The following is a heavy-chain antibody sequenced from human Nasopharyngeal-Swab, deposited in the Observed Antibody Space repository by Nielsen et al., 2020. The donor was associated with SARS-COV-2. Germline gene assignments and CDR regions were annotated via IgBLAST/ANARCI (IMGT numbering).Heavy chain of an antibody. CDR2: IKQDGSEK. Sequence: GESLKISCAASGFTFTDNYMSWIRQAPGKGLEWVANIKQDGSEKYYVDSVKGRFTISRDNAKNSLYLQMNSLRAEDTAVYYCARLPTTPLSFDYWGQGTLVTVSS. J-gene: IGHJ4*02. CDR3: ARLPTTPLSFDY. D-gene: IGHD4-17*01. V-gene: IGHV3-7*01. CDR1: GFTFTDNY.